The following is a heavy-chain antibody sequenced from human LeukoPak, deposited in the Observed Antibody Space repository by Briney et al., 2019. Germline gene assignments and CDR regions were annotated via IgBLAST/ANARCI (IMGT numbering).Heavy chain of an antibody. CDR1: RYTFTDYY. D-gene: IGHD5-12*01. CDR2: INPHSGGT. V-gene: IGHV1-2*02. Sequence: ASVKVSCKASRYTFTDYYIHWVRQAPGQGLEWMGWINPHSGGTNFAQKFQGRVTITRNTSISTAYMELSSLRSEDTAVYYCARGRGGMVANSPYYYYYMDVWGKGTTVTVSS. CDR3: ARGRGGMVANSPYYYYYMDV. J-gene: IGHJ6*03.